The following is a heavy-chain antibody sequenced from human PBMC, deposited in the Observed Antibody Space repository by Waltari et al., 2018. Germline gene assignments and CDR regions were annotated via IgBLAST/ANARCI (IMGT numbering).Heavy chain of an antibody. CDR3: ARGRSGSYPLYYFDY. D-gene: IGHD1-26*01. CDR1: GGSFSGYY. Sequence: QVQLQQWGAGLLKPSETLSLTCAVYGGSFSGYYWSWIRQPPGKGLEWIGEINHSGSTNYHPSLKSRVTISVDTSKNQFSLKLSSVTAADTAVYYCARGRSGSYPLYYFDYWGQGTLVTVSS. V-gene: IGHV4-34*01. J-gene: IGHJ4*02. CDR2: INHSGST.